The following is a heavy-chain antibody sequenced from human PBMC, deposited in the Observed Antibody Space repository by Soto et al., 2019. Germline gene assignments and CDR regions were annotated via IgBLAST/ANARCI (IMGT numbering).Heavy chain of an antibody. Sequence: GGSLRLSCAASGFTFSDYYMSWIRQAPGKGLEWVSYISSSSSYTNYADSVKGRFTISRDNAKNSLYLQMNSLRAEDTAVYYCAREGYCSSTSCYVGAFDIWGQGTMVTVSS. CDR1: GFTFSDYY. CDR2: ISSSSSYT. CDR3: AREGYCSSTSCYVGAFDI. V-gene: IGHV3-11*05. J-gene: IGHJ3*02. D-gene: IGHD2-2*01.